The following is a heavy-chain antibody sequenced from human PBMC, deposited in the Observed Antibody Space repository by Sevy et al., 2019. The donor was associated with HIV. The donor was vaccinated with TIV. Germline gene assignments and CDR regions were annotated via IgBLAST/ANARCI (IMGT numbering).Heavy chain of an antibody. Sequence: GESLKISCQGSGYNFASYWIAWVRQMPGKGLEWMGIIFPGDSETSYGSSFQGQVTISADKSMQTAYLQWSSLKTSDTAIYYCARKDMEENWFDPWGQGTLVTVSS. CDR2: IFPGDSET. D-gene: IGHD1-1*01. CDR1: GYNFASYW. CDR3: ARKDMEENWFDP. V-gene: IGHV5-51*01. J-gene: IGHJ5*02.